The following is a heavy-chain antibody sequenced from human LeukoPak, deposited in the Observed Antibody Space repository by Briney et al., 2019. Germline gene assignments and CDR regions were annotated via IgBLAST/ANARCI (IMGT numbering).Heavy chain of an antibody. J-gene: IGHJ4*02. CDR1: GFPCDDYA. CDR2: NSWNSGSI. D-gene: IGHD3-22*01. Sequence: GRSLRLSCAASGFPCDDYAMHWVRQAPGKGLEWVSGNSWNSGSIGYADSVKGRFTISRDNAKNSLYLQMNSLRAEDTALYYCAKVGSSGYFSPDRFDYWGQGTLVTVSS. CDR3: AKVGSSGYFSPDRFDY. V-gene: IGHV3-9*01.